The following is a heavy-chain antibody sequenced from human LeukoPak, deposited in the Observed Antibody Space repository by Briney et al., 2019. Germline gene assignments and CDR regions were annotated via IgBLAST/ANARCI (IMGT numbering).Heavy chain of an antibody. Sequence: PGGSLRLSCEASGFTFSSYWIGWVRQAPGKGLEWVSAISGSGGSTYYADSVKGRFTISRDNSKNTLYLQMNSLRAEDTAVYYCASQQLEWHWGQGTLVTVSS. CDR3: ASQQLEWH. V-gene: IGHV3-23*01. J-gene: IGHJ1*01. CDR2: ISGSGGST. CDR1: GFTFSSYW. D-gene: IGHD6-6*01.